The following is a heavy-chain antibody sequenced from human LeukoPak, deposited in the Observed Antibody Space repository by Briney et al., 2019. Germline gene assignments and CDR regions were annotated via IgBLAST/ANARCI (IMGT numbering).Heavy chain of an antibody. CDR2: IHHTGSI. V-gene: IGHV4-31*11. Sequence: SQTLSLTCVVSGDSIDSGGYYWTWIRQHPEKGLEWIGNIHHTGSIDDNPSLKSRLILSVDTSKNEFSLKLSSVTAADTAVYYCARRRAGVAARWGYFDYWGQGTLVTVSS. CDR1: GDSIDSGGYY. CDR3: ARRRAGVAARWGYFDY. J-gene: IGHJ4*02. D-gene: IGHD6-6*01.